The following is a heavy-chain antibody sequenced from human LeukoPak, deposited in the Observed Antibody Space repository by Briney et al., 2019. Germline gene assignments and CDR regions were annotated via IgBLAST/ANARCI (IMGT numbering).Heavy chain of an antibody. CDR1: AGSVSSGSYY. D-gene: IGHD5-18*01. CDR3: AREDHEDTAMPN. J-gene: IGHJ4*02. V-gene: IGHV4-61*01. CDR2: IYYPGST. Sequence: PSETLSLTCTVSAGSVSSGSYYWRWIRQPPGKGLGWIRYIYYPGSTNYNPSLRSRVTISVDTSKNQFSLKLSSVTAADTAVYYCAREDHEDTAMPNWGQGTLVTVSS.